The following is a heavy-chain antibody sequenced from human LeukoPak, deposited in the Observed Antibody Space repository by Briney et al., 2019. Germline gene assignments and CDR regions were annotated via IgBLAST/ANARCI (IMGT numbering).Heavy chain of an antibody. CDR3: ARWDLTYYDAFDI. J-gene: IGHJ3*02. CDR2: IYHSGST. CDR1: GYSISSGYY. V-gene: IGHV4-38-2*02. D-gene: IGHD2/OR15-2a*01. Sequence: SETLSLTCTVSGYSISSGYYWGWIRQPPGKGLEWIGSIYHSGSTYYNPSLMSRVTISVDTSKNQFSLKLSSVTAADTAVYFCARWDLTYYDAFDIWGQGTMVTVSS.